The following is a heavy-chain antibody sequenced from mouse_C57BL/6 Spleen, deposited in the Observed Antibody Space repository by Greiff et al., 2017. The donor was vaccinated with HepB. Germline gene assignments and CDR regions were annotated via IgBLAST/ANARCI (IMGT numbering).Heavy chain of an antibody. V-gene: IGHV6-6*01. D-gene: IGHD1-1*01. CDR3: TSYYGSSYPYAMDY. CDR1: GFTFSDAW. CDR2: IRNKANNHAT. Sequence: EVKVVESGGGLVQPGGSMKLSCAASGFTFSDAWMDWVRQSPEKGLEWVAEIRNKANNHATYYAESVKGRFTISRDDSKSSVYLQMNSLRAEDTGIYYCTSYYGSSYPYAMDYWGQGTSVTVSS. J-gene: IGHJ4*01.